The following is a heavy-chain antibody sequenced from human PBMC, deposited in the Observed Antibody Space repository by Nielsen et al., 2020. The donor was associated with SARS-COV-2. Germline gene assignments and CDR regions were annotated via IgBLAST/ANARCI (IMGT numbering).Heavy chain of an antibody. Sequence: GGSLRLSCAASGFTFSSYSMNWVRQAPGKGLEWVSGISWNSGSIGYADSVKGRFTISRDNAKNSLYLQMNSLRAEDTALYYCAKDIRPVGGPIDYWGQGTLVTVSS. D-gene: IGHD1-26*01. J-gene: IGHJ4*02. CDR3: AKDIRPVGGPIDY. V-gene: IGHV3-9*01. CDR1: GFTFSSYS. CDR2: ISWNSGSI.